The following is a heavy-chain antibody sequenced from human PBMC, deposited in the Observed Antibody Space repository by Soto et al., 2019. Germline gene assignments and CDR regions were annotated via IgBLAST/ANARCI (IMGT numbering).Heavy chain of an antibody. D-gene: IGHD2-15*01. V-gene: IGHV1-69*13. CDR3: AEGYCSGGSCYYMDV. Sequence: GASVKVSCKASGGTFSSYAISWVRQAPGQGLEWMGGIIPIFGTANYAQKFQGRVTITADESTSTACMELSSLRSEDTAVYYCAEGYCSGGSCYYMDVWGKGATVTVSS. J-gene: IGHJ6*03. CDR2: IIPIFGTA. CDR1: GGTFSSYA.